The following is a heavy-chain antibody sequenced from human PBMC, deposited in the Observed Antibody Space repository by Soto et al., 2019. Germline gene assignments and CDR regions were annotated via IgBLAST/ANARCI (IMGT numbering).Heavy chain of an antibody. J-gene: IGHJ4*02. D-gene: IGHD2-2*01. CDR1: GGSISSFY. CDR3: ARARTRVPAASLFDY. V-gene: IGHV4-59*01. Sequence: SETLSLTCTVSGGSISSFYWSWIRQPPGKGLEWIGYIYYSGSTNYNPSLKSRVTISVDTSKNQFSLKLSSVTAADTAVYYCARARTRVPAASLFDYWGQGTLVTVSS. CDR2: IYYSGST.